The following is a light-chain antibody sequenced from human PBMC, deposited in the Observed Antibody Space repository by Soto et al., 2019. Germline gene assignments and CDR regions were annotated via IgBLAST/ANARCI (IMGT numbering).Light chain of an antibody. CDR2: EVS. Sequence: QAALTQPASVSGSPGQSITISCTGTSNDIGGYNYVSWYQQHLGKAPKLMIYEVSNRPSGISNRFSASKSGNAASLTISGLQAEDEADYYCSLYTTSSTYVFGIGPQATVL. V-gene: IGLV2-14*01. CDR1: SNDIGGYNY. CDR3: SLYTTSSTYV. J-gene: IGLJ1*01.